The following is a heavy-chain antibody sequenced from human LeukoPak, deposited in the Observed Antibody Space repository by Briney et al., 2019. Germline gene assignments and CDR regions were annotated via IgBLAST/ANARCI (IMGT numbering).Heavy chain of an antibody. Sequence: SETLSLTCTVSGGSISSCYWSWIRQPPGKGLEWIAYMYYSGSTYYNPSLKSRVTMSADTSKNQLSLKLSSVTAADTAVYYCARPYYYDSRIDPWGQGIPVTVSS. J-gene: IGHJ5*02. D-gene: IGHD3-22*01. CDR3: ARPYYYDSRIDP. V-gene: IGHV4-59*08. CDR1: GGSISSCY. CDR2: MYYSGST.